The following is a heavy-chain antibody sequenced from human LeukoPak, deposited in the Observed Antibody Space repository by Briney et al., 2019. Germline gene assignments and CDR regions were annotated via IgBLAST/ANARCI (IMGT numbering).Heavy chain of an antibody. J-gene: IGHJ4*02. CDR2: INHSGST. D-gene: IGHD6-13*01. CDR3: ARGRYVTTRGGAAAGFLDY. CDR1: GGSFSGYY. V-gene: IGHV4-34*01. Sequence: SETLSLTCAVYGGSFSGYYWSWIRQPPGKGLEWIGEINHSGSTNYNPSLKSRVTISVDTSKNQFSLKLSSVTAADTAVYYCARGRYVTTRGGAAAGFLDYWGQGTLVTVST.